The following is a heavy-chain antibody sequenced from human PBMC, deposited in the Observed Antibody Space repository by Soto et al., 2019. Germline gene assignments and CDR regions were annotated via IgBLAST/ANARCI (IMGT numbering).Heavy chain of an antibody. Sequence: PSETLSLTRTVSGGSISSYYWSWIRQPPGKGLEWIGSIYYSGNTYYNPSLKSRVTISVDTAKNQFSLKLSSVTAADTAVYYCAIYDSSGSRGFQHWGQGTLVTVSS. CDR3: AIYDSSGSRGFQH. D-gene: IGHD3-22*01. J-gene: IGHJ1*01. CDR1: GGSISSYY. V-gene: IGHV4-39*07. CDR2: IYYSGNT.